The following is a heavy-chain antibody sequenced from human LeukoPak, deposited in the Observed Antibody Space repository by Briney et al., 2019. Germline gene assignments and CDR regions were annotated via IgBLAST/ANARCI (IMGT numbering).Heavy chain of an antibody. V-gene: IGHV1-69*13. CDR3: ASDGSVPPRYYFDY. CDR2: IIPIFGTA. D-gene: IGHD2-2*03. J-gene: IGHJ4*02. Sequence: SVKVSCKASGGTFSSYAISWVRQAPGQGLEWMGGIIPIFGTANYAQKFQGRVTITADESTSTAYMELSSLRSEDTAVYYCASDGSVPPRYYFDYWGQGTLVTVSS. CDR1: GGTFSSYA.